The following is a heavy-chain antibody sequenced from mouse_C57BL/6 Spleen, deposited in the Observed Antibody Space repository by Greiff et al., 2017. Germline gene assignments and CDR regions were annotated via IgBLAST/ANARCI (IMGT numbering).Heavy chain of an antibody. Sequence: EVQGVESGGDLVKPGGSLKLSCAASGFTFSSYGMSWVRQTPDKRLEWVATISSGGSYTYYPDSVKGRFTIYRDNAKNTLYLQMSSLKSEDTAMYYCARGDYDASRYYAMDDWGQGTSVTVSS. D-gene: IGHD2-4*01. V-gene: IGHV5-6*01. CDR3: ARGDYDASRYYAMDD. CDR1: GFTFSSYG. CDR2: ISSGGSYT. J-gene: IGHJ4*01.